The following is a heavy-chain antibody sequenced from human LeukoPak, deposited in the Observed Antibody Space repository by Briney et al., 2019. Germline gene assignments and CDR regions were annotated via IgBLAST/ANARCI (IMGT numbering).Heavy chain of an antibody. CDR3: ARSSRGVIIDY. V-gene: IGHV1-2*02. Sequence: ASVKVSCKASGYTFTSYYMHWVRQAPGQGLEWMGWINPNSGGTNYAQKSQGRVTMTRDTSISTAYMELSRLRSDDTAVYYCARSSRGVIIDYWGQGTLVTVSS. D-gene: IGHD3-10*01. CDR1: GYTFTSYY. CDR2: INPNSGGT. J-gene: IGHJ4*02.